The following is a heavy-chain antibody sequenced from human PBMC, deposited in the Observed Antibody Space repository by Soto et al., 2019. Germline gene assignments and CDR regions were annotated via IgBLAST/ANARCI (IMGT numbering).Heavy chain of an antibody. Sequence: GGSLRLSCAASGFTFSSYSMNWVRQAPGKGLEWVSSISSSSSYIYYADSVKGRFTISRDNTKNSLYLQMNSLRAEDTAVYYCTSGGNSHLFDYWGQGALVTVSS. J-gene: IGHJ4*01. CDR1: GFTFSSYS. D-gene: IGHD2-15*01. V-gene: IGHV3-21*01. CDR2: ISSSSSYI. CDR3: TSGGNSHLFDY.